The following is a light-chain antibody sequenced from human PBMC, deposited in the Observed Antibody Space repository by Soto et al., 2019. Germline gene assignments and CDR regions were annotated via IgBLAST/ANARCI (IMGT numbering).Light chain of an antibody. CDR3: HLYGRSSRT. CDR1: QSVSSSY. Sequence: EIVLTQSPGTLSLSPGERATLSCRASQSVSSSYLAWYQQKPGQAPRLLIYGASSRATGIPDRFSGSGSGTDFSLTINRLEPEDFAVYYCHLYGRSSRTFGQGTKLEIK. J-gene: IGKJ2*02. CDR2: GAS. V-gene: IGKV3-20*01.